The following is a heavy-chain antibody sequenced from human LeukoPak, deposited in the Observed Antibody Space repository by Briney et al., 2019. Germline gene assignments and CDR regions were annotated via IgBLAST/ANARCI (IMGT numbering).Heavy chain of an antibody. J-gene: IGHJ6*02. CDR2: IYYSGTT. CDR3: ARHSYNYYGLDV. Sequence: SETLSLTCTVSGGSISPYYWSWIRQPPGKGLEWIGYIYYSGTTNYNPPLKSRVTMSVDTSNNHLSLRLTSVTAADTALYYCARHSYNYYGLDVWGQGTTITVSS. CDR1: GGSISPYY. V-gene: IGHV4-59*08.